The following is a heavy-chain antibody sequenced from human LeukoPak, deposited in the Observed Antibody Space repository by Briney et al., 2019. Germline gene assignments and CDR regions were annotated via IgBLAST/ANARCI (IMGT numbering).Heavy chain of an antibody. Sequence: SETLSLTCAVYGGSFSGYYWSWLRQPPGKGLEWIGKINHSGSTNYNPYLKSRVTISVDTSKNQFSLKLSSVTAADTAVYYCASRGSYSPFDYWGQGALVTVSS. CDR1: GGSFSGYY. J-gene: IGHJ4*02. D-gene: IGHD1-26*01. V-gene: IGHV4-34*01. CDR3: ASRGSYSPFDY. CDR2: INHSGST.